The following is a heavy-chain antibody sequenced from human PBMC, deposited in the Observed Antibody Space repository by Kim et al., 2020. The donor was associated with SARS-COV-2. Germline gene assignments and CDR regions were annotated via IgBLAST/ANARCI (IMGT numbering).Heavy chain of an antibody. J-gene: IGHJ5*02. D-gene: IGHD3-10*02. CDR2: INHSGST. CDR3: ARRNGNGGYVRVGYQTWFDT. Sequence: SETLSLTCAVYGGSFSGYYWSWIRQPPGKGLEWIGEINHSGSTNYNPSLKSRVTISVDTSKNQFSLKLSSVTAADTAVYYCARRNGNGGYVRVGYQTWFDTWGQGTLVTVSS. V-gene: IGHV4-34*01. CDR1: GGSFSGYY.